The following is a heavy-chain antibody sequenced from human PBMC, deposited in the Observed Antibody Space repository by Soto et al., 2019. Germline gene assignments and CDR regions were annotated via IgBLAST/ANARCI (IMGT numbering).Heavy chain of an antibody. V-gene: IGHV3-21*01. CDR1: GFTFSSYS. CDR2: ISSSSGYI. Sequence: EVPLVESGGGLVKPGGSLRLSCAASGFTFSSYSMNWVRQAPGKGLEWVSSISSSSGYIYYADSVKGRFTISRDNAKNSLYLQMDSLRAGDTAVYYWARPRPGIAAFWGQGTQVTVSS. CDR3: ARPRPGIAAF. D-gene: IGHD6-13*01. J-gene: IGHJ4*02.